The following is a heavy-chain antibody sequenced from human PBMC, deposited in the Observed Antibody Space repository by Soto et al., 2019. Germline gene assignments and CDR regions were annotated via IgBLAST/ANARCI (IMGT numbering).Heavy chain of an antibody. J-gene: IGHJ4*02. D-gene: IGHD3-10*01. CDR1: GGTFNTYA. V-gene: IGHV1-69*19. CDR2: ISPMFGAA. CDR3: AREVQVHTPAFVY. Sequence: QVQLVQSGAEMKKPGSSVKVSCQSSGGTFNTYAMNWVRQDPGQGPEWMGDISPMFGAANYAPKFQVRVTITADESTGTSYMQLSSLTSEDTALYFCAREVQVHTPAFVYWGQGTLVTVSS.